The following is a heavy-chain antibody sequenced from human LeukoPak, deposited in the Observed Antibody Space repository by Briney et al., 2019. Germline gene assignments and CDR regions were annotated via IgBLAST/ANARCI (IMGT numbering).Heavy chain of an antibody. CDR1: GYTFTGYY. CDR3: ARDRRYSYGNFDY. Sequence: ASVKVSCKASGYTFTGYYVHWVRQAPGQGLEWMGWINPNSGGTNYAQKFQGRVTMTRDTSISTAYMELSRLRSDDTAVYYCARDRRYSYGNFDYWGQGTLVTVSS. CDR2: INPNSGGT. V-gene: IGHV1-2*02. D-gene: IGHD5-18*01. J-gene: IGHJ4*02.